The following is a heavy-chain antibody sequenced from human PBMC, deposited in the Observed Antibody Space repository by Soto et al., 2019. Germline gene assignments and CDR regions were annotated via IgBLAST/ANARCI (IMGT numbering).Heavy chain of an antibody. V-gene: IGHV4-38-2*02. CDR3: ARDPNSLDS. J-gene: IGHJ4*02. D-gene: IGHD1-26*01. CDR2: IYHTGDT. Sequence: PSETLSLTCAVSNYAISSGFFWAWIRQPPGRGLEWIGSIYHTGDTHYNPSLRSQFTMSVDTSKNQFSLKLTSLTAADTAIYFCARDPNSLDSWGQGILVTVSS. CDR1: NYAISSGFF.